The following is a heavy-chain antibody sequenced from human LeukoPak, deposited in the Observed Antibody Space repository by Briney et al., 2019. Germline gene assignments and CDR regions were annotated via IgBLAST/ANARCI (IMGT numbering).Heavy chain of an antibody. Sequence: GGSLRLSCAASGFTFSSYWMNWVRQAPGKGLVWVSRIASDGSSTTYADSVKGRFSISRDNAKNSLYLQMNSLRVEDTAVYFCARFVDQSTYYFDSWGQGTLVIVSS. D-gene: IGHD3-10*01. V-gene: IGHV3-74*01. CDR1: GFTFSSYW. CDR2: IASDGSST. J-gene: IGHJ4*02. CDR3: ARFVDQSTYYFDS.